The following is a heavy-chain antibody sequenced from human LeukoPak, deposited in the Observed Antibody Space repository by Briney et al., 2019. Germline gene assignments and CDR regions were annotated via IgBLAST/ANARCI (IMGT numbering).Heavy chain of an antibody. CDR2: FDPGDAET. D-gene: IGHD1-1*01. Sequence: ASVKVSCKVSGYTLTELSMHWVRQAPGKGLECMGNFDPGDAETIYAQKFQGRLTMTEDRSTDTAYMGLSSLRSEDTAVYYCATGKRSNDALDIWGQGTLVTVSS. CDR3: ATGKRSNDALDI. V-gene: IGHV1-24*01. CDR1: GYTLTELS. J-gene: IGHJ3*02.